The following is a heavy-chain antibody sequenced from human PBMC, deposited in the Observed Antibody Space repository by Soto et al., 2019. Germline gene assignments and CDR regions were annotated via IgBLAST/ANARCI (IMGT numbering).Heavy chain of an antibody. D-gene: IGHD2-8*01. J-gene: IGHJ4*02. V-gene: IGHV3-23*01. CDR1: GFTFTRHA. CDR2: LSDSGGSI. CDR3: AKVSSAWYAGFFDL. Sequence: ASGFTFTRHAMTWVRQAPGKGLEWVSGLSDSGGSIYYADSVKGRFTISRDNSMNTLYLQMNTLRAEDTAVYYCAKVSSAWYAGFFDLWGQGTLVTVSS.